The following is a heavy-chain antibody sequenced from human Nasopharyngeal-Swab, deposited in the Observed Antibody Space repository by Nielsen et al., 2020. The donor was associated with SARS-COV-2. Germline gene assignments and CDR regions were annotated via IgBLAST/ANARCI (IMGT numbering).Heavy chain of an antibody. CDR1: EFIFSSYA. CDR3: TTDFYFDY. CDR2: ISYDGGNQ. Sequence: GGSLSLSCAASEFIFSSYAMHWVRQAPGKGLELVSLISYDGGNQYYADSVKGRFTISRDNSKNTLYLQMDSLKTEDTALYYCTTDFYFDYWGQGTLVTVSS. V-gene: IGHV3-30*04. J-gene: IGHJ4*02.